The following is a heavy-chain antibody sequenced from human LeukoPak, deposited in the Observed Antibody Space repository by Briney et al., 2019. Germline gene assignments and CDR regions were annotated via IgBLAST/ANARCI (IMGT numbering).Heavy chain of an antibody. Sequence: PGGSLRLSCAASGFTFSNFAMNWVRQAPGKGLELVAFISYDGSIKSYADSVKGRFAVSRDNSKNTLYLQMNSLRPEDTAFYYCAKSYDNGWYVCDYWGQGTLVTVSS. CDR3: AKSYDNGWYVCDY. V-gene: IGHV3-30*09. CDR2: ISYDGSIK. J-gene: IGHJ4*02. CDR1: GFTFSNFA. D-gene: IGHD6-19*01.